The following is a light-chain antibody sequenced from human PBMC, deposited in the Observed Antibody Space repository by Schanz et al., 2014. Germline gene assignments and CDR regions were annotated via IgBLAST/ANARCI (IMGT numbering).Light chain of an antibody. V-gene: IGLV2-14*03. CDR3: SSYATTNTLV. CDR1: SSDIGNYDY. Sequence: QSALTQPASVSGSPGQSITISCTGTSSDIGNYDYVSWYQQLPGKAPKLMIYDASNRPSGVSNRFSGSKSAYTASLTISGLQAEDEADYYCSSYATTNTLVFGGGTKLTVL. CDR2: DAS. J-gene: IGLJ2*01.